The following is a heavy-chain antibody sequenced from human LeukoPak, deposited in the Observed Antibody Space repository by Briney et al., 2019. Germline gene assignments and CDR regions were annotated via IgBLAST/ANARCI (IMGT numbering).Heavy chain of an antibody. J-gene: IGHJ5*02. V-gene: IGHV3-30*19. CDR3: ARRGGITIFGVDQNWFDP. CDR2: ISYDGSSK. Sequence: PGGSLRLSCAASGFTFSSYGMHWVRQAPGKGLEWVAFISYDGSSKYYADSVKGRFTISRDNSKNTLYLQMNILRAEDTAVYYCARRGGITIFGVDQNWFDPWGQGTLVTVSS. D-gene: IGHD3-3*01. CDR1: GFTFSSYG.